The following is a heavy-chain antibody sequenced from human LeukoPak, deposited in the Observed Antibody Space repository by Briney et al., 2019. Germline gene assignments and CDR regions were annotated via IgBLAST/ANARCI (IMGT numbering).Heavy chain of an antibody. Sequence: SETLSLTCTVSGGSISSSSYYWGWIRQPPGKGLEWIGSIYYSGSTYYNPSLKSRVTISVDTSKNQFSLKLSSVTAADTAVYYCARVPWGNSYYYYMDVWGKGTTVTVSS. CDR3: ARVPWGNSYYYYMDV. D-gene: IGHD7-27*01. J-gene: IGHJ6*03. CDR1: GGSISSSSYY. CDR2: IYYSGST. V-gene: IGHV4-39*07.